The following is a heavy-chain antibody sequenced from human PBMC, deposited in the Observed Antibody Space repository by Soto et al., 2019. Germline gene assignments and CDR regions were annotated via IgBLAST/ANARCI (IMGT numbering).Heavy chain of an antibody. CDR1: GFTFSNAW. D-gene: IGHD3-22*01. J-gene: IGHJ4*02. V-gene: IGHV3-7*01. Sequence: GGSLRLSCAASGFTFSNAWMNWVRQAPGKGLEWVANIKQDGSEKYYVDSVKGRFTISRDNAKNSLYLQMNSLRAEDTAVYYCAREIVVVINDYFDYWGQGTLVTVSS. CDR2: IKQDGSEK. CDR3: AREIVVVINDYFDY.